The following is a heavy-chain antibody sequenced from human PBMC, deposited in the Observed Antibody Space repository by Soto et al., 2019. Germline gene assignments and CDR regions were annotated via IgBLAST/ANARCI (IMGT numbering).Heavy chain of an antibody. CDR3: ARGFPFYDFWRGSTPQSYFDY. J-gene: IGHJ4*02. Sequence: EVQLVESGGGLVQPGGSLRLSCAPSGFTFSSYEMNWVRQAPGKGLEWLSYISSSGSTIYYADSVKGRFTISRDNAKNSLYLQMNSLRAEDTAVYYCARGFPFYDFWRGSTPQSYFDYWGQGTVVTVSS. D-gene: IGHD3-3*01. CDR2: ISSSGSTI. V-gene: IGHV3-48*03. CDR1: GFTFSSYE.